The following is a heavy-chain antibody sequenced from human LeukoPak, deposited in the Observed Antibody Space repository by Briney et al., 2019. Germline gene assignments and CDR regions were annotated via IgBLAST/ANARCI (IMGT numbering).Heavy chain of an antibody. CDR2: ISGSGGST. CDR3: ARNRCSGGICYCFDY. Sequence: GGSLRLSCAAFGFTFSTYAMNWVRQAPGKGLEWVSAISGSGGSTYHADSVKGRFTISRDNAKNSLYLQVSSLRAEDTAVYYCARNRCSGGICYCFDYWGQGTLVTVSS. J-gene: IGHJ4*02. D-gene: IGHD2-15*01. V-gene: IGHV3-23*01. CDR1: GFTFSTYA.